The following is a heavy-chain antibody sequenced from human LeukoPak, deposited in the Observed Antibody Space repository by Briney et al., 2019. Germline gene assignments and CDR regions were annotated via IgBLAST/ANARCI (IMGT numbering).Heavy chain of an antibody. J-gene: IGHJ3*02. V-gene: IGHV3-48*01. CDR3: ARDPGYGYSGAFDI. D-gene: IGHD5-18*01. CDR2: ISETSSPI. Sequence: GGSLRLSCEVSEFTFSTYDMNWVRQAPGKGLEWVSYISETSSPIYYADSVRGRFTISRDNAKNSLYLQMNSLRAEDTAVYYCARDPGYGYSGAFDIWGQGTMVTVSS. CDR1: EFTFSTYD.